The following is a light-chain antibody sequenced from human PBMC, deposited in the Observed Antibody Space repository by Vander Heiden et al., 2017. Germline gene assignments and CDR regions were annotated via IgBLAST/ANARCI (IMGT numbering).Light chain of an antibody. CDR2: WAS. Sequence: DIVMTQSPDSLALSLGERATFNCKSSQSVLYSANNKNYLAWYQQKPGQSPRLLIYWASTRDSGVPDRFSGSGSGTDFTLTISGLQAEDVAVYYCQQEDSPPITFGGGTKVEIK. V-gene: IGKV4-1*01. CDR3: QQEDSPPIT. CDR1: QSVLYSANNKNY. J-gene: IGKJ4*01.